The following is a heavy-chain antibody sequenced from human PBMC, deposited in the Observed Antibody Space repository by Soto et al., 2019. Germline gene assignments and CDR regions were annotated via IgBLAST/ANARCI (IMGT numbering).Heavy chain of an antibody. CDR3: ATGDWSRTNNFDT. V-gene: IGHV3-11*01. CDR1: GFLFSHYY. Sequence: NLLESGGGLVKPGGSLRLSCEASGFLFSHYYMSWIRQGPEKRLELVAYISSNSTAFYYADSVKGRFTISKDDAKKSVYLQMTSVTSDDTAIYYCATGDWSRTNNFDTWGQGTLVIVSP. CDR2: ISSNSTAF. D-gene: IGHD2-2*01. J-gene: IGHJ5*02.